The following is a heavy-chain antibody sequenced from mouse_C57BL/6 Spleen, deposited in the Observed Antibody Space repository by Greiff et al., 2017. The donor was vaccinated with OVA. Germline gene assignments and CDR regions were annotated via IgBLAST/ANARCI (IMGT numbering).Heavy chain of an antibody. V-gene: IGHV5-4*01. D-gene: IGHD2-12*01. CDR1: GFTFSSYA. CDR2: ISDGGSYT. J-gene: IGHJ2*01. CDR3: ARDRDYSLGY. Sequence: EVKVVESGGGLVKPGGSLKLSCAASGFTFSSYAMSWVRQTPEKRLEWVATISDGGSYTYYPDNVKGRFTISRDNAKNNLYLQMSHLKSEDTAMYYCARDRDYSLGYWGQGTTLTVSS.